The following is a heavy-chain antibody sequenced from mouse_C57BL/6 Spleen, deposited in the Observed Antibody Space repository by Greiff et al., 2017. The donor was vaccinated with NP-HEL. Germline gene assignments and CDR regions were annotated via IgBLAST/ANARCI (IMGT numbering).Heavy chain of an antibody. CDR3: ARGLRSYAMDY. Sequence: QVQLQQPGAELVMPGASVKLSCKASGYTFTSYWMHWVKQRPGQGLEWIGEIDPSDSYTNYNQKFKGKSTLTVDKSSSTAYMQLSSLTSEDSAVYCCARGLRSYAMDYWGQGTSVTVSS. CDR2: IDPSDSYT. J-gene: IGHJ4*01. V-gene: IGHV1-69*01. CDR1: GYTFTSYW.